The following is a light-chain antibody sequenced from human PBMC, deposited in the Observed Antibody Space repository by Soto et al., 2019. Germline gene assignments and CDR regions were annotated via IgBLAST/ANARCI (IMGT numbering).Light chain of an antibody. V-gene: IGKV3-20*01. Sequence: EIVLTQSPCSLSLYTGERATLSCRASQSGSSKSLAWYQQKPGQAPMLLIYGASKKPTGIPDRFSGSLSGVEFSLTISKLEHEDFGVYYCQQYGRSSLTVGGGTKVESK. CDR1: QSGSSKS. CDR3: QQYGRSSLT. J-gene: IGKJ4*01. CDR2: GAS.